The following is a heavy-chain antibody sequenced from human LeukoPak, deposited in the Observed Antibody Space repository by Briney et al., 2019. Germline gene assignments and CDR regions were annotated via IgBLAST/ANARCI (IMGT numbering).Heavy chain of an antibody. V-gene: IGHV1-2*02. CDR1: GYTFTGYY. CDR2: INPNSGGT. Sequence: ASVKVSRKASGYTFTGYYMHWVRQAPGQGLEWMGWINPNSGGTNYAQKFQGRVTMTRDTSISTAYIELSRLRSDDTAVYYCARGWSYYGSGSYYIDPHFDYWGQGTLVTVSS. J-gene: IGHJ4*02. D-gene: IGHD3-10*01. CDR3: ARGWSYYGSGSYYIDPHFDY.